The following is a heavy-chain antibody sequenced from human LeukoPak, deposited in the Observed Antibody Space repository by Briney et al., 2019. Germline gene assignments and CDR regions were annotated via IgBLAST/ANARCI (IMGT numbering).Heavy chain of an antibody. CDR2: IDWEEDK. J-gene: IGHJ4*02. CDR3: ARMASQGYFDY. Sequence: SGPALVKPTQTLTLTCIFSGFSLSTSGMRASWIRQPPGKALEWLARIDWEEDKFYSTSLKTRLTISKDTSKNQVVPTMTNMDPVDTATYYCARMASQGYFDYWGQGTLVTVSS. V-gene: IGHV2-70*04. CDR1: GFSLSTSGMR.